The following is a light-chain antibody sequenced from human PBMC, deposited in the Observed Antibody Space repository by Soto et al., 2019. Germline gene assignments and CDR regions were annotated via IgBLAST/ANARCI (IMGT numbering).Light chain of an antibody. V-gene: IGKV2-30*01. J-gene: IGKJ4*01. CDR2: KVS. CDR1: HSLVYSDGDTY. CDR3: MRGTHWPLI. Sequence: VVMTHRPLSLPFTLGQPATISCNSSHSLVYSDGDTYLSWFQQRPGQSPRRLIYKVSSRGSGVADRLSGRGSGTDFTLKFSRVESEDVGVYYSMRGTHWPLIFGGGTKVDI.